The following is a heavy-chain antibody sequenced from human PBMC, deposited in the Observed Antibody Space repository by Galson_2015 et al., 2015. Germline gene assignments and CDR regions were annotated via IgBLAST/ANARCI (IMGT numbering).Heavy chain of an antibody. Sequence: SLRLSCAASGFTVSSNYMSWVRQAPGKGLEWVSVIYSGGSTYYADSVKGRFTISRDNSKNTLYLQMNSLRAEDTAVYYCARDGSSSHYYYYMDVWGKGTTVTVSS. CDR3: ARDGSSSHYYYYMDV. V-gene: IGHV3-53*01. J-gene: IGHJ6*03. CDR2: IYSGGST. D-gene: IGHD6-13*01. CDR1: GFTVSSNY.